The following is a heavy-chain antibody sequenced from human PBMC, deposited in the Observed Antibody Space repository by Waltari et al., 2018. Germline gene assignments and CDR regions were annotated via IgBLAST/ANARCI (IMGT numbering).Heavy chain of an antibody. Sequence: QVQLQESGPGLVKPSETLSLTCTVSGGSISSYYWSWIRQPPGKGLEWIGYIYYSGSTNYNPSLKSRVTISVDTSKNQFSLKLSSVTAADTAVYYCARYGGSSWYYYYYYMDVWGKGTTVTVSS. D-gene: IGHD6-13*01. CDR3: ARYGGSSWYYYYYYMDV. J-gene: IGHJ6*03. CDR2: IYYSGST. CDR1: GGSISSYY. V-gene: IGHV4-59*01.